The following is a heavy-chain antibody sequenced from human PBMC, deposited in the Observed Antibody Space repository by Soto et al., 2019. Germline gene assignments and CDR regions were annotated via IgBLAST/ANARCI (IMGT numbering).Heavy chain of an antibody. V-gene: IGHV3-23*01. CDR2: ISGSGGGT. CDR1: GFSFSNHV. J-gene: IGHJ5*01. Sequence: EVPLLDSGGDLVQPGGSLRLSCAASGFSFSNHVMSWVRQAPGKGLEWVSSISGSGGGTYYADSVKGRFIISRDNSKNTLDLQMNSLRVEDTAVYFCAKGWCDSWGQGTLVTVSS. CDR3: AKGWCDS.